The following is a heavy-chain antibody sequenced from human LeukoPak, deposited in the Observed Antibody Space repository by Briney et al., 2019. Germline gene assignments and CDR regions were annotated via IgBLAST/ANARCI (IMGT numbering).Heavy chain of an antibody. V-gene: IGHV4-30-4*01. Sequence: SETLSLTCTVSGGSISSGDYYWSWIRQPPGKGLEWIGYIYYSGSTYYNPSLKSRVTISVDTSKNQLSLKLSSVTAADTAVYYCARAPYDILTGNVYFDYWGQGTLVTVSS. CDR3: ARAPYDILTGNVYFDY. CDR2: IYYSGST. CDR1: GGSISSGDYY. J-gene: IGHJ4*02. D-gene: IGHD3-9*01.